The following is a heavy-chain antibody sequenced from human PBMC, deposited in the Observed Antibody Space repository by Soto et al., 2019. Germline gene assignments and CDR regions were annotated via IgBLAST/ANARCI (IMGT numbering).Heavy chain of an antibody. CDR1: GFSISSYW. Sequence: EVQLVESGGGLVQPGGSLRLSCTVSGFSISSYWMSWVRQAPEKGLEWVANIRQDGSEKQYVDSVKGRFTISRDNAKNSLYLQMNGLRVEDTAVYYCARGHSAPDYWGQGTLVTVSS. CDR3: ARGHSAPDY. J-gene: IGHJ4*02. V-gene: IGHV3-7*01. CDR2: IRQDGSEK.